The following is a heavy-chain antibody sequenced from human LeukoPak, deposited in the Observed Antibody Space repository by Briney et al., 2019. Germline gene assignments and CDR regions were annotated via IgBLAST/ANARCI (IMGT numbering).Heavy chain of an antibody. D-gene: IGHD3-22*01. CDR1: GFTFSNYW. V-gene: IGHV3-74*03. CDR2: IDNAGSIT. Sequence: GGSLRLSCAASGFTFSNYWIHWVRQAPGEGLVWVSRIDNAGSITTYADSVKGRFTISRDNAENTLYLQMNSLRVEDTAVYYCVRSAFHAGSGNYYDYWGQGTLVTVSS. J-gene: IGHJ4*02. CDR3: VRSAFHAGSGNYYDY.